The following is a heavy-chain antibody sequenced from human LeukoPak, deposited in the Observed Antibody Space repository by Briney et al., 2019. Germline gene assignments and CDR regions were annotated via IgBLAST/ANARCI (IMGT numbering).Heavy chain of an antibody. CDR3: ARDTGYCSGGSCYSFTY. V-gene: IGHV3-21*01. Sequence: PGGSLRLSWAASGFTFSSYSMNWRHQAPGKGLEWVTSISSSSSYIYYADSVKRRFTISRDNAKNSLYLQMNSLRAEDTAVYYCARDTGYCSGGSCYSFTYWGQGTLVTVSS. D-gene: IGHD2-15*01. CDR2: ISSSSSYI. J-gene: IGHJ4*02. CDR1: GFTFSSYS.